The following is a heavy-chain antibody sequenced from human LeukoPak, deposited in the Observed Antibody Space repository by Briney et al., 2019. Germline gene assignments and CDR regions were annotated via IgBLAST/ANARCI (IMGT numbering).Heavy chain of an antibody. CDR2: FDPEDGET. D-gene: IGHD3-9*01. Sequence: ASVKVSCKVSGYTLTELSMHWVRQAPGKGLEWMGGFDPEDGETIYAQKFQGRVTMTEDTSTDTAYMELSSLRSEDTAVYYCATGHVLRYFDWSLFDYWGQGTLVTVSS. V-gene: IGHV1-24*01. J-gene: IGHJ4*02. CDR1: GYTLTELS. CDR3: ATGHVLRYFDWSLFDY.